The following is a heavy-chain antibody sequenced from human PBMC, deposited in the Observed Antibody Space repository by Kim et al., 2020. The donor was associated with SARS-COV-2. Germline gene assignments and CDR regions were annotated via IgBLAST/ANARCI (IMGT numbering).Heavy chain of an antibody. Sequence: SETLSLTCTVSGGSISSSSYYWGWIRQPPGKGLEWIGSIYYSGSTYYNPSLKSRVTISVDTSKNQFSLKLSSVTAADTAVYYCASRPRIDSDYDAFDIWGQGTMVTVSS. J-gene: IGHJ3*02. D-gene: IGHD5-12*01. CDR2: IYYSGST. CDR3: ASRPRIDSDYDAFDI. V-gene: IGHV4-39*01. CDR1: GGSISSSSYY.